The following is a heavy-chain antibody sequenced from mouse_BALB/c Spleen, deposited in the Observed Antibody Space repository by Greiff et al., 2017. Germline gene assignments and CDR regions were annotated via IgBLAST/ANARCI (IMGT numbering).Heavy chain of an antibody. Sequence: EVKLMESGGGLVQPGGSLKLSCAASGFTFSSYGMSWVRQTPDKRLELVATINSNGGSTYYPDSVKGRFTISRDNAKNTLYLQMSSLKSEDTAMYYCANYGSSWFAYWGQGTLVTVSA. J-gene: IGHJ3*01. CDR1: GFTFSSYG. V-gene: IGHV5-6-3*01. D-gene: IGHD1-1*01. CDR3: ANYGSSWFAY. CDR2: INSNGGST.